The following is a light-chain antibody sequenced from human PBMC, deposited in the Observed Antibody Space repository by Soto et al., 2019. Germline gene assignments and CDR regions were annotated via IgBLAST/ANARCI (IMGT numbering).Light chain of an antibody. J-gene: IGKJ4*01. CDR3: QQYASSTP. CDR1: QSVSSSY. V-gene: IGKV3-20*01. Sequence: EIVLTQSPGTLSLSPGERATLSCRASQSVSSSYLAWYQQKPGQAPRLLIYGASSRATGIPDRFSGSGSGTDFTLTISRLEPEECDVYYCQQYASSTPFGGGTNVDIK. CDR2: GAS.